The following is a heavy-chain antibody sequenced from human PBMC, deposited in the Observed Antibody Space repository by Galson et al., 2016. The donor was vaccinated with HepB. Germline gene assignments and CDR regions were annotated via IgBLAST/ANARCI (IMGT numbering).Heavy chain of an antibody. CDR2: IWYGGTN. Sequence: SLRLSCAASGFSVIRHGMHWVRQAPGKGLEWVAVIWYGGTNNADSVKSRFTISRNIFEDTLYLEMSNLRVDDTAVYYCVREVSTSGAPGAFDVWGQGTTVTVSA. J-gene: IGHJ3*01. V-gene: IGHV3-33*01. D-gene: IGHD2-15*01. CDR3: VREVSTSGAPGAFDV. CDR1: GFSVIRHG.